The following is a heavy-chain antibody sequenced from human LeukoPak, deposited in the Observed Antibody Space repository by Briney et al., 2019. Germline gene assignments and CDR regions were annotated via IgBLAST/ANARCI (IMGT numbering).Heavy chain of an antibody. Sequence: SQTLSLTCAISGDSVSSNSAAWNWIRQSPSRGLEWLGRTYYRSKWYNDYAVSVKSRITINPDTSKNQFSLQLNSVTPEDTAVYYCARDLLFQPDYYYYGMDVWGQGTTVTVSS. CDR2: TYYRSKWYN. CDR3: ARDLLFQPDYYYYGMDV. J-gene: IGHJ6*02. D-gene: IGHD2-21*01. CDR1: GDSVSSNSAA. V-gene: IGHV6-1*01.